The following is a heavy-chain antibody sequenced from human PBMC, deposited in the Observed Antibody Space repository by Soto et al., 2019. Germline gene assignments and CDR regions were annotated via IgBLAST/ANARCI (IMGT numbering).Heavy chain of an antibody. CDR3: ARGILKLLWFGELSSEKNWFDP. CDR2: IYYSGST. J-gene: IGHJ5*02. Sequence: SETLSLTCPVSGGSISSYYWSWIRQPPGKGLEWIGYIYYSGSTNYNPSLKSRVTISVDTSKNQFSLKLSSVTAADTAVYYCARGILKLLWFGELSSEKNWFDPWGQGTLVTVSS. V-gene: IGHV4-59*12. D-gene: IGHD3-10*01. CDR1: GGSISSYY.